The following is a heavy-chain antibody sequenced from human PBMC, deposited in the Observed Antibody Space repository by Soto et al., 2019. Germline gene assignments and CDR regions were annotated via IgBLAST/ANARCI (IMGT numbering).Heavy chain of an antibody. CDR2: IYYSGHT. CDR3: ARGLATTEMDV. V-gene: IGHV4-61*08. J-gene: IGHJ6*02. CDR1: GGSISSGDYY. Sequence: SETLSLTCTVSGGSISSGDYYWSWISQPPGKGLEWIGYIYYSGHTNHNPSLKSRVTISVDTSKNQFSLKLTSVTAADTAVYYCARGLATTEMDVWGQGTTVTVSS. D-gene: IGHD1-1*01.